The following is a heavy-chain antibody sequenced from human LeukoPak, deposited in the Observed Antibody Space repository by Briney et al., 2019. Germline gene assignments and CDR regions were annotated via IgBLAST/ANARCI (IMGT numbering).Heavy chain of an antibody. CDR1: GGSFSGYY. CDR3: ARRRYYYDSSGSVFDY. D-gene: IGHD3-22*01. CDR2: INHSGST. Sequence: SETLSLTCDVYGGSFSGYYWSWIRQPPGKGLEWIGEINHSGSTNYNPSLKSRVTISVDTSKNQFSLKLSSVTAADTAVYYCARRRYYYDSSGSVFDYWGQGTLVTVSS. J-gene: IGHJ4*02. V-gene: IGHV4-34*01.